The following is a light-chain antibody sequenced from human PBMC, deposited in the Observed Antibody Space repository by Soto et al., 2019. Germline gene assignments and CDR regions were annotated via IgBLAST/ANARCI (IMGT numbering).Light chain of an antibody. J-gene: IGKJ2*01. V-gene: IGKV1-5*01. CDR1: QNIFTW. CDR3: QQSYSTPPT. Sequence: DIQMTQSPSTLSASVGDTVTITCRASQNIFTWLAWYQHKPGKAPKLLMYDASILESGVPSRFSGSGSGTQFTLTISSLQSEDFATYYCQQSYSTPPTFGQGTKLEIK. CDR2: DAS.